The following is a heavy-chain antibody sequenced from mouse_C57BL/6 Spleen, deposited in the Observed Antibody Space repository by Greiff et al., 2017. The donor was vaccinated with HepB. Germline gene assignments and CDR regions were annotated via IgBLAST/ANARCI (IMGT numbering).Heavy chain of an antibody. CDR3: AREVYYDYDGYAMDY. J-gene: IGHJ4*01. V-gene: IGHV5-4*01. Sequence: EVQVVESGGGLVKPGGSLKLSCAASGFTFSSYAMSWVRQTPEKRLEWVATISDGGSYTYYPDNVKGRFTISRDNAKNNLYLQMSHLKSEDTAMYYCAREVYYDYDGYAMDYWGQGTSVTVSS. D-gene: IGHD2-4*01. CDR2: ISDGGSYT. CDR1: GFTFSSYA.